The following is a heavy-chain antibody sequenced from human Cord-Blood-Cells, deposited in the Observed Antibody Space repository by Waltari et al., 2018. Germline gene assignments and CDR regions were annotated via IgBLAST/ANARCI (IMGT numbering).Heavy chain of an antibody. CDR2: TYYRSKLYN. Sequence: QVQLQQSGPGLVKPPQTLPLTCAIPADSVSSNSAPSNWIRQSPSRGLEWLGMTYYRSKLYNDYAVSVKSRITINPDTSKNQFSLQLNSLTPEDTAVYYCARGGAPGRDRWYFDLWGRGTLVTVSS. V-gene: IGHV6-1*01. D-gene: IGHD1-26*01. CDR1: ADSVSSNSAP. CDR3: ARGGAPGRDRWYFDL. J-gene: IGHJ2*01.